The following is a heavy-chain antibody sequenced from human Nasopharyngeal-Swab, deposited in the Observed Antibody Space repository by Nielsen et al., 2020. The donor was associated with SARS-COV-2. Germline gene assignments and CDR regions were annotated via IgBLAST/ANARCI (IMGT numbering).Heavy chain of an antibody. D-gene: IGHD6-13*01. CDR2: IYYNGST. Sequence: WIRQPPGKGLEWIGYIYYNGSTYYNPSLKSRVTISVDTSKNQFSLKLSSVTAADTAVYYCAREVALIAAAGAREDWFDPWGQGTLVTVSS. V-gene: IGHV4-31*02. J-gene: IGHJ5*02. CDR3: AREVALIAAAGAREDWFDP.